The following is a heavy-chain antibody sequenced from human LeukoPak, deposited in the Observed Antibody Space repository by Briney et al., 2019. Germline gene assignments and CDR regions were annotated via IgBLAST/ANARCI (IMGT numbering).Heavy chain of an antibody. CDR2: ISYSGST. D-gene: IGHD1-26*01. CDR1: GGSTSSSSNF. CDR3: ARLTPYSGSPLGDY. V-gene: IGHV4-39*01. J-gene: IGHJ4*02. Sequence: SETLSLTCTVSGGSTSSSSNFWGWIRQPPGKGLEWIGSISYSGSTYYNPSLESRVTISVDTSKNQFSLKLSSVTAADTAVYYCARLTPYSGSPLGDYWGQGTLVTVSS.